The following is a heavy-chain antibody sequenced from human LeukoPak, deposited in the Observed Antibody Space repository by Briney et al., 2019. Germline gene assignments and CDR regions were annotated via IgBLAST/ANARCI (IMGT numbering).Heavy chain of an antibody. CDR1: GFTFSSYA. J-gene: IGHJ4*02. CDR2: IKQDGSEK. Sequence: GGSLRLSCAASGFTFSSYAMSWVRQAPGKGLEWVANIKQDGSEKYYVDSVKGRFTISRDNAKNSLYLQMNSLRAEDTAVYYCARDRFVDYWGQGTLVTVSS. V-gene: IGHV3-7*01. CDR3: ARDRFVDY.